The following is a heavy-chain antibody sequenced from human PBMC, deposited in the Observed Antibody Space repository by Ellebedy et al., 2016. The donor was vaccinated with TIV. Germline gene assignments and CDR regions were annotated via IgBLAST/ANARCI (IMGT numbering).Heavy chain of an antibody. D-gene: IGHD1-26*01. Sequence: GGSLRLSCAATGLTFSSYSMNWVRQAPGKGLEWVSYISSGITTTYYADSVKGRFTISRDNAKNSLYLQMNSLRDEDTAVYYCARDGNSVGGTYWYFDLWGRGTLVTVSA. J-gene: IGHJ2*01. CDR3: ARDGNSVGGTYWYFDL. CDR1: GLTFSSYS. CDR2: ISSGITTT. V-gene: IGHV3-48*02.